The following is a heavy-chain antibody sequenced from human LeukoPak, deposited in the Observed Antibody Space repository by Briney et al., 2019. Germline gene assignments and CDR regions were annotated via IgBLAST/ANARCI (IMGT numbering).Heavy chain of an antibody. Sequence: SETLSLTCTVSGGSISSYYCSWIRQPPGKGLEWIGYIYYSGSTNYNPSLKSRVTISVDTSKNQFSLKLSSVTAADTAVYYCARGRDGSGSRFDYWGQGTLVTVSS. CDR2: IYYSGST. V-gene: IGHV4-59*01. CDR3: ARGRDGSGSRFDY. J-gene: IGHJ4*02. D-gene: IGHD3-10*01. CDR1: GGSISSYY.